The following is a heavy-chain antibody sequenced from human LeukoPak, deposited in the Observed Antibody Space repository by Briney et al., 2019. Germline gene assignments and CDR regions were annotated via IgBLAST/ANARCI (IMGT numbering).Heavy chain of an antibody. J-gene: IGHJ3*02. CDR3: ARHFKPARYDILTGYYNTGAFDI. CDR1: GLTFSSYE. V-gene: IGHV3-48*03. Sequence: GGSLRLSCAASGLTFSSYEMNWVRQAPGKGLEWVSYISSSGSTIYYADSVKGRFTISRDNAKNSLYLQMNSLRAEDTAVYYCARHFKPARYDILTGYYNTGAFDIWGQGTMVTVSS. D-gene: IGHD3-9*01. CDR2: ISSSGSTI.